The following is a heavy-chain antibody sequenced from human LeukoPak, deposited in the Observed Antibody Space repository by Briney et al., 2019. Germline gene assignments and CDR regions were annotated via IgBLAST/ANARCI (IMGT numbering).Heavy chain of an antibody. Sequence: GGSLRLSCAASGFTFSSYAMSWVRQAPGKGLEWVAIIWYDGSHTYYADSVKGRFTVSRDNSKNTLYLEMNSLRAEDTAVYYCAPDHGGFWGQGTLVTVSS. V-gene: IGHV3-33*08. CDR2: IWYDGSHT. D-gene: IGHD3-16*01. CDR1: GFTFSSYA. CDR3: APDHGGF. J-gene: IGHJ4*02.